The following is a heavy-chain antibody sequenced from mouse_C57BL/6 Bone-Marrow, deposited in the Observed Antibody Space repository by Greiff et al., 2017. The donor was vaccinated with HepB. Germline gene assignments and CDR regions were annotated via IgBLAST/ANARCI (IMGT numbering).Heavy chain of an antibody. Sequence: VQLQQSGAELVRPGASVTLSCKASGYTFTDYEMHWVKQTPVHGLEWIGAIDPETGGTAYNQKFKGKAILTADKSSSTAYMELRSLTSEDSAVYYCTRKGNYSYYYAMDYWGQGTSVTVSS. CDR3: TRKGNYSYYYAMDY. CDR2: IDPETGGT. V-gene: IGHV1-15*01. D-gene: IGHD2-1*01. CDR1: GYTFTDYE. J-gene: IGHJ4*01.